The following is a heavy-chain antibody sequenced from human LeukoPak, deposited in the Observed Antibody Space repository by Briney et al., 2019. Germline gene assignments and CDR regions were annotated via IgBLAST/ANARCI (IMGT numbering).Heavy chain of an antibody. J-gene: IGHJ5*02. CDR3: VLIPLGWGYWFDP. Sequence: SGPTLVNPTQTLTLTCTVSGFSLNTSGVSVGWIRQPPGKALEWLALIYWDDDKRYKPSLKSRLSITKDTSKHQVVLTMTNIDPVDTATYYCVLIPLGWGYWFDPWGQGTLVTVSS. CDR2: IYWDDDK. D-gene: IGHD2-21*01. CDR1: GFSLNTSGVS. V-gene: IGHV2-5*02.